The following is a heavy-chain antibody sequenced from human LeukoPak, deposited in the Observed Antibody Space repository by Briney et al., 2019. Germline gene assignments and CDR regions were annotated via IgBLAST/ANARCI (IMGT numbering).Heavy chain of an antibody. D-gene: IGHD3-22*01. V-gene: IGHV1-58*01. CDR3: AAASNYYDRSNYYSYAMDV. J-gene: IGHJ6*02. CDR2: IVVGSGNT. CDR1: GFTFTTSA. Sequence: GTSVKVSCKASGFTFTTSAVQWVRQARGQRLEWIVCIVVGSGNTNYAQKFQERVTITRDMSTSTVYMDLSSQRSEDTAVYYCAAASNYYDRSNYYSYAMDVWGQGTTVTVSS.